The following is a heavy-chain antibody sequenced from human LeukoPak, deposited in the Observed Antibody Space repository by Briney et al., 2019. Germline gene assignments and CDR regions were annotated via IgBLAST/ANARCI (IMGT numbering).Heavy chain of an antibody. CDR3: ARVKILEWLFGAPDAFDI. CDR2: MNPNSGNT. J-gene: IGHJ3*02. V-gene: IGHV1-8*01. Sequence: ASVKVSCKASGYTFTSYDINWVRQATGQGLEWMGWMNPNSGNTGYAQKFQGRVTITRNTSISTAYMELSSLRSEDTAVYYCARVKILEWLFGAPDAFDIWGQGTMVTVSS. D-gene: IGHD3-3*01. CDR1: GYTFTSYD.